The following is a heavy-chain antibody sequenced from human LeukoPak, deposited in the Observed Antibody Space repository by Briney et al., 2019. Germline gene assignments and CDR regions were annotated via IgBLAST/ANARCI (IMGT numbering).Heavy chain of an antibody. CDR3: AREAEGITIFGVVIYYYGMDV. Sequence: ASVKVSCKASGYTFTSYDINWVRQATGQGLEWMGWMNPNSGNTGYAQKLQGRVTMTTDTSTSTAYMELRSLRSDDTAVYYCAREAEGITIFGVVIYYYGMDVWGQGTTVTVSS. J-gene: IGHJ6*02. CDR1: GYTFTSYD. D-gene: IGHD3-3*01. CDR2: MNPNSGNT. V-gene: IGHV1-8*01.